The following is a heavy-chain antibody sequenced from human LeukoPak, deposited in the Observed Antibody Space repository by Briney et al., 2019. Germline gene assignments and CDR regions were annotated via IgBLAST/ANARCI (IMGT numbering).Heavy chain of an antibody. CDR1: GGTFSSYA. D-gene: IGHD3-9*01. J-gene: IGHJ5*02. CDR3: ARGALTADYDILTGWFDP. CDR2: IIPIFSTA. V-gene: IGHV1-69*13. Sequence: ASVKVSCKASGGTFSSYAINWVRQAPGQGLEWMGGIIPIFSTANYAQKFQGRVTITADESTSTAYMELSSLRSEDTAIYYCARGALTADYDILTGWFDPWGQGTLVTVSS.